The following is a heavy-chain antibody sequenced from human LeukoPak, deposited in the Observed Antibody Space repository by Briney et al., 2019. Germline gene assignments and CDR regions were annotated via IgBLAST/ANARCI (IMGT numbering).Heavy chain of an antibody. D-gene: IGHD3-10*01. Sequence: SETLSHTCAVSGYSISSGYYWGWIRQPPGKGLEWIGSIYHSGSTYYNPSLKSRVTISVDTSKNQFSLKLSSVTAADTAVYYCARRGLDWGQGTLVTVSS. CDR2: IYHSGST. J-gene: IGHJ4*02. V-gene: IGHV4-38-2*01. CDR3: ARRGLD. CDR1: GYSISSGYY.